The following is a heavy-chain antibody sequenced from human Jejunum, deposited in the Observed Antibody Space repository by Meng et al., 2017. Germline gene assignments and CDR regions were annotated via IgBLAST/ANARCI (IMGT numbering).Heavy chain of an antibody. CDR3: ARQLNVWDSAGTYGGDFDF. Sequence: QLQLQESGPGLVKPSETLSLTCSVSGFSMSHMGYHWGGIRQTPGKGLEWIGSIYSGGSTKYNPSLKSRVTVSLDTSKKQFSLHLNSLTAADTAVYFCARQLNVWDSAGTYGGDFDFWGQGTLVTVSS. J-gene: IGHJ4*02. D-gene: IGHD2-15*01. CDR2: IYSGGST. V-gene: IGHV4-39*01. CDR1: GFSMSHMGYH.